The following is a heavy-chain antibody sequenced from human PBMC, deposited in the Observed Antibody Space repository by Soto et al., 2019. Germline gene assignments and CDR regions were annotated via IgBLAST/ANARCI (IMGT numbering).Heavy chain of an antibody. J-gene: IGHJ3*02. CDR3: ARGWGFDAFDI. CDR2: IYYSGST. Sequence: SQTLSLTCTVSGGSISSYYWSWIRQPPGKGLEWIGYIYYSGSTNYNPSLKSRVTISVDTSKNQFSLKLSSVTAADTAVYYCARGWGFDAFDIWGQGTMVTVSS. V-gene: IGHV4-59*01. D-gene: IGHD2-21*01. CDR1: GGSISSYY.